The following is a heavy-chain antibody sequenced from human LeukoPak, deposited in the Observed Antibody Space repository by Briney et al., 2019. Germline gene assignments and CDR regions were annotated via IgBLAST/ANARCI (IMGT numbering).Heavy chain of an antibody. CDR1: GGSFSGYY. CDR3: ARVLNYYDSSGYYFDY. D-gene: IGHD3-22*01. Sequence: KTSETLSLTCAVYGGSFSGYYWSWIRKPPGKGLEWIGEINHSGSTNYNPSLKSRVTISVDTSKNQFSPKLSSVTAADTAVYYCARVLNYYDSSGYYFDYWGQGTLVTVSS. CDR2: INHSGST. V-gene: IGHV4-34*01. J-gene: IGHJ4*02.